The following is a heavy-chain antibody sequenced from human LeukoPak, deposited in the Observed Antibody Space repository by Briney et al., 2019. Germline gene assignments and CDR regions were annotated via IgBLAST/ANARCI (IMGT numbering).Heavy chain of an antibody. J-gene: IGHJ4*02. V-gene: IGHV4-38-2*02. CDR1: GYPISSGYY. Sequence: SETLSLTCAVSGYPISSGYYWGWTRQPPGKGLEWIGTIHHSGTTNYNPSLKSRVTISIDTSKNQFSLKLSSVTAADTAVYYCARDSRGAPFAYWGQGTLVTVSS. CDR2: IHHSGTT. CDR3: ARDSRGAPFAY. D-gene: IGHD1-26*01.